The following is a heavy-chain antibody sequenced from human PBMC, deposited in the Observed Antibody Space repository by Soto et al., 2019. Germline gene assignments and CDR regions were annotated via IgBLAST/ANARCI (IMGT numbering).Heavy chain of an antibody. CDR1: GASISSTTYY. CDR3: ARYYSSSGGFDP. J-gene: IGHJ5*02. D-gene: IGHD6-6*01. Sequence: KPSETLSLTCTVSGASISSTTYYWGWIRQPPGKGLEWIGRISYSGSTYYNPSLKSRVTISVDTSNNQFSLKLSSVTAADTAVYYCARYYSSSGGFDPWGQGTLVTVSS. V-gene: IGHV4-39*01. CDR2: ISYSGST.